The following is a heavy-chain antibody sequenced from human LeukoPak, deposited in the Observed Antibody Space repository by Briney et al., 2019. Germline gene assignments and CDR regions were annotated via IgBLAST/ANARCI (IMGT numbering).Heavy chain of an antibody. CDR1: GYTFTGYY. J-gene: IGHJ4*02. D-gene: IGHD3-9*01. CDR2: INPNSGGT. Sequence: ASVKVSCKASGYTFTGYYMRWVRQAPGQGLEWMGWINPNSGGTNYAQKFQGRVTMTRDTSISTAYMELSRLRSDDTAVYYCARAGPIMRYFDWFFDYWGQGTLVTVSS. V-gene: IGHV1-2*02. CDR3: ARAGPIMRYFDWFFDY.